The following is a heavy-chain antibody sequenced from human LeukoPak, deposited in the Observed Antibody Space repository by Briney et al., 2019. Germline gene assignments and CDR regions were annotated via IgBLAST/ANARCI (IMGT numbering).Heavy chain of an antibody. Sequence: SETLSLTCALYGGSFSGYYWSWIRQPPGKGLEWIGETNHSGSTNYNPSLKSRVTISVDTSKNQFSLKLSSVTAADTAVYYCATGGVAGTTRGYFDYWGQGTLVTVSS. V-gene: IGHV4-34*01. CDR1: GGSFSGYY. J-gene: IGHJ4*02. CDR2: TNHSGST. CDR3: ATGGVAGTTRGYFDY. D-gene: IGHD1-7*01.